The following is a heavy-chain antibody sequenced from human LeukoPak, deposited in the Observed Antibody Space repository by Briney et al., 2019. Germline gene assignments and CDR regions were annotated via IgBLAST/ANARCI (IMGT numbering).Heavy chain of an antibody. D-gene: IGHD3-16*01. V-gene: IGHV1-69*01. CDR1: GGTFSSYA. Sequence: GASVKVSCKASGGTFSSYAISWVRQAPGQGLEWMGGIIPIFGTANYAQKFQGRVTITADESTSTAYMELSSLRSEDTAAYYCARDQGGLLDELDYWGQGTLVTVSS. CDR3: ARDQGGLLDELDY. J-gene: IGHJ4*02. CDR2: IIPIFGTA.